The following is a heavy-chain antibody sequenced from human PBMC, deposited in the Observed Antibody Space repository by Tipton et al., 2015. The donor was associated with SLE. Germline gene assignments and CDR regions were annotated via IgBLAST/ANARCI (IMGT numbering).Heavy chain of an antibody. CDR1: GFTFSSYG. Sequence: RSLRLSCAASGFTFSSYGMHWVRQAPGKGLEWVAVIWYDGSNKYYADSVKGRFTISRDKAKNTLYLQMNSLRAEDTAVYYCARDRGSGSTIFDYWGQGTLVTVSS. CDR2: IWYDGSNK. J-gene: IGHJ4*02. D-gene: IGHD1-26*01. CDR3: ARDRGSGSTIFDY. V-gene: IGHV3-33*01.